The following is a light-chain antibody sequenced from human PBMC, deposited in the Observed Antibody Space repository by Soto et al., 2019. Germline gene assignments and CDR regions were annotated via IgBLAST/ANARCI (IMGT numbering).Light chain of an antibody. Sequence: QSALTQPDSVSASPGQSVTLSCTGSSGDIGTYNYVSWYVQRPGRAPNLLIYEVSHRSSGVSDRFAGSKSANTASLTMFGLQAEDEGVYYCSFSTAAIVFGGGTKLTVL. CDR1: SGDIGTYNY. V-gene: IGLV2-14*01. CDR2: EVS. CDR3: SFSTAAIV. J-gene: IGLJ2*01.